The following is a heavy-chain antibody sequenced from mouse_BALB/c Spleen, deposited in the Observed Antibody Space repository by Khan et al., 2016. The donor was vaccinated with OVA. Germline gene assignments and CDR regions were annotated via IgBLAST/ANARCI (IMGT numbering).Heavy chain of an antibody. CDR2: INPSNAYT. Sequence: QVQLQQSGAELARPGASVKMSCKASGYTFTSYSMHWIKQRPGQGLEWIGNINPSNAYTNYNQKFKDKATLTADKSSSTAYMQLSSLTSEDSAVXYCARDFHYNGSRGALDYWGQGTSVTVSS. J-gene: IGHJ4*01. CDR1: GYTFTSYS. CDR3: ARDFHYNGSRGALDY. D-gene: IGHD1-1*01. V-gene: IGHV1-4*01.